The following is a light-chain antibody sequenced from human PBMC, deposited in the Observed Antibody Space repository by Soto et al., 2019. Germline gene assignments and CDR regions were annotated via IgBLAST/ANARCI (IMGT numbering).Light chain of an antibody. CDR3: QQYYSTPPST. Sequence: DIVMTQSPDSLAVSLGERATINCKSSQSVLYSSNNKNYLAWYQQKPGQPPKLLIYWASTRESGVPDRFSGSGSGTDFTFTISSLQAEDVAVYYCQQYYSTPPSTFGQGTKVEIK. J-gene: IGKJ1*01. V-gene: IGKV4-1*01. CDR2: WAS. CDR1: QSVLYSSNNKNY.